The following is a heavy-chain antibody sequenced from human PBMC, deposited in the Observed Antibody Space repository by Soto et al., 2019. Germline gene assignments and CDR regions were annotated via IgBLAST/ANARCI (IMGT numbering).Heavy chain of an antibody. J-gene: IGHJ4*02. CDR3: ARGHDVEGVALAIRVAYFYY. Sequence: GGSLSLSCADSGFTFSSYTMNWVRQAPGRGLEWVSSISSTGSDMSYADSVKGRFTISRDHTKNSLFLQLNNLRVEDASVYFCARGHDVEGVALAIRVAYFYYWGQGAGGTASS. CDR1: GFTFSSYT. CDR2: ISSTGSDM. D-gene: IGHD3-10*02. V-gene: IGHV3-21*01.